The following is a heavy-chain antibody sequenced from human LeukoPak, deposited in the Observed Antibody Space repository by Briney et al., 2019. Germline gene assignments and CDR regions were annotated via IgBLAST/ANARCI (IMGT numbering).Heavy chain of an antibody. J-gene: IGHJ3*02. CDR3: ARRYCSSTSCYEDAFDI. CDR2: IYPGDSDT. V-gene: IGHV5-51*01. D-gene: IGHD2-2*01. Sequence: GESLKISCKGSGYSFTSYWIGWVRQMPGKGLEWTGIIYPGDSDTRYSPSFQGQVTISADKSISTAYLQWSSLKASDTAMYYCARRYCSSTSCYEDAFDIWGQGTMVTVSS. CDR1: GYSFTSYW.